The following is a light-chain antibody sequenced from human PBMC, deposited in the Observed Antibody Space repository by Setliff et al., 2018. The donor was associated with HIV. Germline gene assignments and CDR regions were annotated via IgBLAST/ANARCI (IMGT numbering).Light chain of an antibody. CDR3: SSFTSSSTYV. CDR2: EVS. J-gene: IGLJ1*01. V-gene: IGLV2-14*01. Sequence: QSALTQPASVSGSPGQSITISCTGTSSDVGGYNYVSWYQQHPGKAPKLVIYEVSNRPSGVSNRFSGSKSGNAASLTISGLQAEDEADYYCSSFTSSSTYVFGTGTK. CDR1: SSDVGGYNY.